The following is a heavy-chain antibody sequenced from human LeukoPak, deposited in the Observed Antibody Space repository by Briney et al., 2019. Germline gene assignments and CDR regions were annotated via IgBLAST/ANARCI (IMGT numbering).Heavy chain of an antibody. J-gene: IGHJ6*03. CDR2: TYYSGST. V-gene: IGHV4-39*07. CDR3: ARDWPRMDV. CDR1: GVFISTSSYS. Sequence: PSETLSLTCTVSGVFISTSSYSWGWIRQPPGKGLEWIGSTYYSGSTYYNPSLRSRVTISVDTSKNQFSLKLSSVTAADTAVYYCARDWPRMDVWGKGTTVTVSS.